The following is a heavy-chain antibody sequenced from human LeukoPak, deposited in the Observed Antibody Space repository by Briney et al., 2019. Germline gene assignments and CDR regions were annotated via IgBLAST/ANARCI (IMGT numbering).Heavy chain of an antibody. J-gene: IGHJ4*02. CDR3: ARTLSGYDSLYYFDY. Sequence: GRSLRLSCAASGFTFSSYAMHWVRQAPGKGLEWVAVISYDGSNKYYADSVKGRFTISRDNSKNLLYLQMNSLRAEDTAVYYCARTLSGYDSLYYFDYWGQGTLVTVSS. D-gene: IGHD5-12*01. CDR1: GFTFSSYA. CDR2: ISYDGSNK. V-gene: IGHV3-30*04.